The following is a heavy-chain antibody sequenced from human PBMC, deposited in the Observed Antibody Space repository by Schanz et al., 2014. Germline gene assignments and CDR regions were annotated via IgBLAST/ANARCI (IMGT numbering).Heavy chain of an antibody. CDR2: ISYDGSNK. V-gene: IGHV3-30*03. Sequence: VQLVESGGDLVKPGGSLRLSCEASGFTFSSYGMHWVRQSPGKGLEWVALISYDGSNKYYADSVKGRFTISRDSSKNTLFLQMSSLRAEDTAVYYCARDGDFDYWGQGTLVTGSS. CDR1: GFTFSSYG. CDR3: ARDGDFDY. J-gene: IGHJ4*02.